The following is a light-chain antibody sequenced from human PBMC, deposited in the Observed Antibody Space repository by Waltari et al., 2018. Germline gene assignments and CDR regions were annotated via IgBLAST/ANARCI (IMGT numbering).Light chain of an antibody. CDR1: SSDVGNYNL. CDR2: EVT. Sequence: QSGLTQPASVSGSPGQSIPISCPGTSSDVGNYNLVSWYQQYPGKAPQLMVYEVTKRASGVSDRFSGSKSGNTASLTIHGLQSEDEADYYCCSYVGLGIYVFGSGTKVTVL. V-gene: IGLV2-23*02. J-gene: IGLJ1*01. CDR3: CSYVGLGIYV.